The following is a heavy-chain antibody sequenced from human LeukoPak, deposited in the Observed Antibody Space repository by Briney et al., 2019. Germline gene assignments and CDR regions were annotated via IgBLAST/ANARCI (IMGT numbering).Heavy chain of an antibody. J-gene: IGHJ6*03. V-gene: IGHV1-69*13. CDR1: GGTFSTYP. D-gene: IGHD3-3*01. CDR2: IIPIFDTT. Sequence: ASVKVSCKGSGGTFSTYPTSWVRQAPGRGLEWMGGIIPIFDTTNYAQKFQDRATITADESTSTVYMELRSLRSEDTAVYYCARAIFGVVPSRLYYYYYYMDVWGKGTTVTVSS. CDR3: ARAIFGVVPSRLYYYYYYMDV.